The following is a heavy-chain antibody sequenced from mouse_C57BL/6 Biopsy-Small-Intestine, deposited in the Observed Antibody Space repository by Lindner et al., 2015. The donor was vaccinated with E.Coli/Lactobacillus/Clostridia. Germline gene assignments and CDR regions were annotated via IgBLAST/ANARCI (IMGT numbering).Heavy chain of an antibody. V-gene: IGHV1-80*01. D-gene: IGHD2-3*01. CDR1: GYAFSSYW. CDR2: IYPGDGDT. CDR3: ARWLLRGNAMDY. J-gene: IGHJ4*01. Sequence: VQLQESGADLVKPGASVKISCKASGYAFSSYWMNWVRQRPGKGLEWIGQIYPGDGDTNYNGKFKGKATLTADKSSSTAYMQLSSLTSEDSAVYFCARWLLRGNAMDYWGQGTSVTVSS.